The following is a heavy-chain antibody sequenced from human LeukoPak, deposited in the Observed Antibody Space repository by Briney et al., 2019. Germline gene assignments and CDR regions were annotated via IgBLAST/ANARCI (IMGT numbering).Heavy chain of an antibody. V-gene: IGHV4-34*01. CDR3: ARLRIAAAGWPNYYYYYYMDV. CDR1: AGAISTYY. D-gene: IGHD6-13*01. CDR2: INHSGST. Sequence: SETLSLTCTVSAGAISTYYWSWIRRPPGKGLEWIGEINHSGSTNYNPSLKSRVTISVDTSKNQFSLKLSSVTAADTAVYYCARLRIAAAGWPNYYYYYYMDVWGKGTTVTISS. J-gene: IGHJ6*03.